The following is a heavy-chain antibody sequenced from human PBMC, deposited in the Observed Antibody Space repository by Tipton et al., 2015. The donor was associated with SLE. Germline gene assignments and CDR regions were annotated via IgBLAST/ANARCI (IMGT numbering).Heavy chain of an antibody. CDR2: IRSKAYGGTT. Sequence: SLRLSCAASGFTFSSYAMSWVRQAPGKGLEWVGFIRSKAYGGTTEYAASVKGRFTISRDDSKSIAYLQMNSLKTEDTAVYYCARSPALLRSWSYFDYWGQGTLVTVSS. CDR1: GFTFSSYA. V-gene: IGHV3-49*04. CDR3: ARSPALLRSWSYFDY. D-gene: IGHD3-3*01. J-gene: IGHJ4*02.